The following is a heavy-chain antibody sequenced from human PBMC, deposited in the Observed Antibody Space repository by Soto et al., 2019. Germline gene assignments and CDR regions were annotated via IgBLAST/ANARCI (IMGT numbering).Heavy chain of an antibody. J-gene: IGHJ4*02. D-gene: IGHD3-9*01. CDR1: GFTFSSYA. V-gene: IGHV3-30-3*01. Sequence: QVQLVESGGGVVQPGRSLRLSCAASGFTFSSYAMHWVRQAPGKGLEWVAVISYDGSNKYYADSVKGRFTISRDNSKNTLYLQVTSLRAADTAVYSCARGSPYYDILTGIDYWGQGTLVTVSS. CDR2: ISYDGSNK. CDR3: ARGSPYYDILTGIDY.